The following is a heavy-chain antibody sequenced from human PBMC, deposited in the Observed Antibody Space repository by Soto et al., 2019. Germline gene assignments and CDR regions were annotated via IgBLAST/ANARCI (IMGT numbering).Heavy chain of an antibody. CDR2: IDYTGST. D-gene: IGHD2-2*01. CDR3: ARLLGKTSPKFDH. CDR1: GGSISSYY. J-gene: IGHJ4*02. Sequence: QVQLQESGPGLVKPSETLSLTCTVSGGSISSYYWSWIRQPPGKGLEWIGYIDYTGSTNYNPSLKRRVTISVDTSRNQFSLKLNSVTAADTAVYYCARLLGKTSPKFDHWGQGTLVTVSP. V-gene: IGHV4-59*08.